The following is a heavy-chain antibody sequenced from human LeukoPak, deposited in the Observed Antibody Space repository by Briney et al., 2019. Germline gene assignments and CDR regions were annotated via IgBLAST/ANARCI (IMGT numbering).Heavy chain of an antibody. CDR1: GFTFSSYA. V-gene: IGHV3-23*01. J-gene: IGHJ4*02. Sequence: GGSLRLSCAASGFTFSSYAMSWVRQAPGKGLEWVPAISGSGGSTYYADSVKGRFTISRDNSKNTLYLQMNSLRAEDTAVYYCATTMVQGVRYDYWGQGTLVTVSS. CDR2: ISGSGGST. D-gene: IGHD3-10*01. CDR3: ATTMVQGVRYDY.